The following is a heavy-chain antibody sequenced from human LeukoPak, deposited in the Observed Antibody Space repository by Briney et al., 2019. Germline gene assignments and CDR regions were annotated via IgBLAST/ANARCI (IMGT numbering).Heavy chain of an antibody. Sequence: GASVKVSCKASGYTFTSYYMHWVRQAPGQGLGWMGIINPSGGSTSYAQKFQGRVTMTRDMSTSTVYMELSSLRSEDTAVYYCAKDCRQAPGAFDIWGQGTMVTVSS. J-gene: IGHJ3*02. CDR1: GYTFTSYY. CDR3: AKDCRQAPGAFDI. CDR2: INPSGGST. V-gene: IGHV1-46*01.